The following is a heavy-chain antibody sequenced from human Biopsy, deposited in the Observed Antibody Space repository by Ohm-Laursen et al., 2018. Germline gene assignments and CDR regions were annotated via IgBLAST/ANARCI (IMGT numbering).Heavy chain of an antibody. D-gene: IGHD1-26*01. CDR1: GYSISSGYS. Sequence: GTLSLPCAVSGYSISSGYSWGWIRQPPGKGLEWIGSIYHSGSTYYNPSLKNRVTMSVDTSKNQFSLNLRSVTAADTAVYYCARGTGRYYVYGAFDIWGQGTVVTVSS. J-gene: IGHJ3*02. V-gene: IGHV4-38-2*01. CDR2: IYHSGST. CDR3: ARGTGRYYVYGAFDI.